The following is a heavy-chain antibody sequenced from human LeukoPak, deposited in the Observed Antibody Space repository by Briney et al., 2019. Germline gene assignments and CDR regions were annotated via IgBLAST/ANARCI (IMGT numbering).Heavy chain of an antibody. CDR3: ARRSVATQTYYSYYGMDV. D-gene: IGHD5-12*01. V-gene: IGHV5-51*01. CDR1: GYSFSSYW. J-gene: IGHJ6*02. CDR2: IYPGDSDT. Sequence: GESLKISCKGSGYSFSSYWIAWVRQIPGKGLEWMGIIYPGDSDTRYSPSFQGQVTIAADKSISTAYLQWSSLKAADTAIYYCARRSVATQTYYSYYGMDVWGQGTTVTVSS.